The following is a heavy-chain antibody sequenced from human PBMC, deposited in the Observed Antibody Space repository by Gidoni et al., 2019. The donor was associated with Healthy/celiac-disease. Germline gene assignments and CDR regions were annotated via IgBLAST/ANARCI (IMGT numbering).Heavy chain of an antibody. CDR2: FDPEDGET. CDR3: ATVKGYNWNYGGGVAFDI. D-gene: IGHD1-7*01. CDR1: GYTLTELS. V-gene: IGHV1-24*01. Sequence: QVQLVQSGAEVKKPGASVKVSCRVSGYTLTELSMHGVRQAPGKGLEWMGGFDPEDGETIYAQKFPGRVTMTEDTSTDTAYMELSSLRSESTAVYYCATVKGYNWNYGGGVAFDIWGQGTMVTVSS. J-gene: IGHJ3*02.